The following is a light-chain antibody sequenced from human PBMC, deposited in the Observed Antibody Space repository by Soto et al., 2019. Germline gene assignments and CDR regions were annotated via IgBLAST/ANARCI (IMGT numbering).Light chain of an antibody. CDR3: QVWDSTSDHVV. Sequence: SSELTQPPSVSVAPGQTAKITCGGNNIGSKSVHWYQQKPGQAPALVVYDDSVRPSGIPERFSGSNSGNTATLTISRVEAGDEADYYCQVWDSTSDHVVFGGGTKVPS. CDR2: DDS. V-gene: IGLV3-21*02. CDR1: NIGSKS. J-gene: IGLJ2*01.